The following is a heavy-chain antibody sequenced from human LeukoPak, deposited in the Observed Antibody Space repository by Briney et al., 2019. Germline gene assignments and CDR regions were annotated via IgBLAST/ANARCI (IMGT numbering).Heavy chain of an antibody. Sequence: GGSLRLSCAASGFTFSSYSMNWVRQAPGKGLEWASSISSSSSYIYYADSVKGRFTISRDNAKNSLYLQMNSLRAEDTAVYYCAKYVALVLPGTVAQRAFDIWGQGTMVTVS. D-gene: IGHD4/OR15-4a*01. J-gene: IGHJ3*02. CDR3: AKYVALVLPGTVAQRAFDI. V-gene: IGHV3-21*01. CDR2: ISSSSSYI. CDR1: GFTFSSYS.